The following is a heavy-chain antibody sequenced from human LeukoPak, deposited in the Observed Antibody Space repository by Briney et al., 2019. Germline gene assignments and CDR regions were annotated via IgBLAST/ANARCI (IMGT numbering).Heavy chain of an antibody. D-gene: IGHD5-18*01. CDR2: IYTSGST. CDR3: ARGGQLNWFDP. CDR1: GGSISGYY. J-gene: IGHJ5*02. Sequence: PSETLSLTCTVSGGSISGYYWNWIRQPPGKGLEWIGRIYTSGSTSSNPSLRSRVTISVDTSKNQFSPRLTSVTAADTAMYYCARGGQLNWFDPWGQGTLVTVSS. V-gene: IGHV4-4*07.